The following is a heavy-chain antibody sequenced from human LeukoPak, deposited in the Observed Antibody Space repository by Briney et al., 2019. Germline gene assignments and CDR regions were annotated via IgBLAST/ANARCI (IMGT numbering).Heavy chain of an antibody. J-gene: IGHJ3*02. CDR2: IPNDRRNN. D-gene: IGHD1-14*01. Sequence: GGSLRLSCAASGFTFSSYGMHWVRQAPDKGLEWVAVIPNDRRNNYYAESVKGRFTISRDNSKNTLYLQMNSLRAEDTAVYYCARLRLGYRIVTREPDAFDIWGQGTMVTVSS. CDR3: ARLRLGYRIVTREPDAFDI. V-gene: IGHV3-30*03. CDR1: GFTFSSYG.